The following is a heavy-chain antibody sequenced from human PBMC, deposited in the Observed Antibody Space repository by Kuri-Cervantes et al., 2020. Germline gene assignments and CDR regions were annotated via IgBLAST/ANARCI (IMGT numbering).Heavy chain of an antibody. V-gene: IGHV1-18*01. CDR1: GGTFSSYA. J-gene: IGHJ4*02. CDR3: ARGNIRYTYYYDRGPLEKNHYDY. Sequence: ASVKVSCKASGGTFSSYAISWVRQAPGQGLEWMGWISAYNGNTNYAQKLQGRVTMTTDTSTSTAYMELRSLRSDDTAVYYCARGNIRYTYYYDRGPLEKNHYDYWGQGTLVTVSS. CDR2: ISAYNGNT. D-gene: IGHD3-22*01.